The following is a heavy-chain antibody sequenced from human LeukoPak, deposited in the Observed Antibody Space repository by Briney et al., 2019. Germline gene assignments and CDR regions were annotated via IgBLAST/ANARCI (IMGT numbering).Heavy chain of an antibody. Sequence: GSLILSCAASGFTFATYAMGWVRPAPGKGLEWVSALGGSGGRTFYADSVKGRFTISRDNSKKTLYLQMNSLRAEDTAVYYCAKVDLGAVVDGAYFDYWGQGTLVTVSS. CDR3: AKVDLGAVVDGAYFDY. CDR1: GFTFATYA. CDR2: LGGSGGRT. D-gene: IGHD3-10*01. V-gene: IGHV3-23*01. J-gene: IGHJ4*02.